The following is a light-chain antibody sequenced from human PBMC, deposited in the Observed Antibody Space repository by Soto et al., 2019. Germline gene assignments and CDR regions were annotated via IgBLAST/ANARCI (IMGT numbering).Light chain of an antibody. Sequence: QSALTQPPSVSGAPGQRVTISCTGDSSNIGAGYDVHWYQQLPGTAPKLLIYGNSNRPSGVPDRFSGSKSGASASLAITGLQAEDEADYYCQSFDNSLSGAVVFGGGTKLTVL. J-gene: IGLJ2*01. CDR3: QSFDNSLSGAVV. CDR1: SSNIGAGYD. CDR2: GNS. V-gene: IGLV1-40*01.